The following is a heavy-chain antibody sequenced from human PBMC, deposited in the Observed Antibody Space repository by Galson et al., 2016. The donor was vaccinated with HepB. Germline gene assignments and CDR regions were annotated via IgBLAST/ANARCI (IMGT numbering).Heavy chain of an antibody. CDR1: GFTFSSYG. J-gene: IGHJ4*02. CDR2: IWYDGSNK. V-gene: IGHV3-33*01. Sequence: SLRLSCAASGFTFSSYGMHWVRQAPGKGLEWVAVIWYDGSNKYYADSVKGRFTTFRAKSKNTLYLQMNSLRAEDTALYYCGRDGGGSSGYYLDYWGQGTLVTVSS. D-gene: IGHD3-22*01. CDR3: GRDGGGSSGYYLDY.